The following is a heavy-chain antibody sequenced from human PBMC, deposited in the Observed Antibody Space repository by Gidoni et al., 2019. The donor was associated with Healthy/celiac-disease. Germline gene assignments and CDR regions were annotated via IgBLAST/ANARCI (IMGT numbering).Heavy chain of an antibody. CDR3: ARALYGDQYYFDY. V-gene: IGHV3-33*01. CDR2: IWYDGSNK. Sequence: QVQLVESGGGVVQSGRSFRRSCAASGCTCSSYGMHWVRQAPGKGLEWVAVIWYDGSNKYYADSVKGRFTISRDNSKNTLYLQMNSLRAEDTAVYYCARALYGDQYYFDYWGQGTLVTVSS. J-gene: IGHJ4*02. CDR1: GCTCSSYG. D-gene: IGHD3-16*01.